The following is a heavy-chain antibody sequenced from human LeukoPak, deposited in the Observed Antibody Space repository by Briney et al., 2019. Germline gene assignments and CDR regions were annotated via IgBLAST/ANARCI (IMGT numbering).Heavy chain of an antibody. CDR3: ATQAVAGPWFDP. Sequence: PGGSPRLSCAASGFTFSSYEMNWVRQAPGKGLEWVSYISSSGSTIYYADSVKGRFTISRDNAKNSLYLQMNSLRAEDTAVYYCATQAVAGPWFDPWGQGTLVTVSS. CDR1: GFTFSSYE. V-gene: IGHV3-48*03. D-gene: IGHD6-19*01. CDR2: ISSSGSTI. J-gene: IGHJ5*02.